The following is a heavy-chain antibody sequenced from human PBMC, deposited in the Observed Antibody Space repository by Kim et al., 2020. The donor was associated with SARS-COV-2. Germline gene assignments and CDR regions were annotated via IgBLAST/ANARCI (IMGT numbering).Heavy chain of an antibody. CDR3: AREEYGRRLGFDY. D-gene: IGHD2-21*01. Sequence: DYAVSVKSRITINSATSQNQFSLQLNSVTPDDTAVYYCAREEYGRRLGFDYWGQGTLVTVSS. V-gene: IGHV6-1*01. J-gene: IGHJ4*02.